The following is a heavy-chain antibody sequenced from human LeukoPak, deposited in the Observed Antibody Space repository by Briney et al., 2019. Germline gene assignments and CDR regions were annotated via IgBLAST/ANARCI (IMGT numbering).Heavy chain of an antibody. CDR2: IYTSGST. CDR1: GGSISSYY. V-gene: IGHV4-4*07. D-gene: IGHD3-10*01. J-gene: IGHJ4*02. CDR3: ARENTMVRGVYRTYIDY. Sequence: TSETLSLTCTVSGGSISSYYWSWIRQPAGKGLEWIGRIYTSGSTNYNPSLKSRVTMSVDTSKNQFSLKLSSVTAADTAVYYCARENTMVRGVYRTYIDYWGQGTLVTVSS.